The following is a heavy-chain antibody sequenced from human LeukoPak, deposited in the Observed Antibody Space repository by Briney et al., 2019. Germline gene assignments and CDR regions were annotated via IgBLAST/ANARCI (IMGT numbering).Heavy chain of an antibody. CDR3: ARGSSRVGQQPDDY. D-gene: IGHD6-13*01. Sequence: NPSETLSLTCAVYGGSFSGYYWSWIRQPPGKGLEWIGEINHSGSTNYNPSLKSRVTISVDTSKNQFSLKLSSVTAADTAVYYCARGSSRVGQQPDDYWGQGTLVTVSS. CDR2: INHSGST. V-gene: IGHV4-34*01. CDR1: GGSFSGYY. J-gene: IGHJ4*02.